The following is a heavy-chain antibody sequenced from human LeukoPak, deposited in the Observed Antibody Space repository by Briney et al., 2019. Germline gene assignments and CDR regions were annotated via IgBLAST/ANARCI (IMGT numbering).Heavy chain of an antibody. CDR1: GGSFSGYY. CDR3: ASADILTGYGWFDP. V-gene: IGHV4-34*01. D-gene: IGHD3-9*01. CDR2: INRSGST. Sequence: SETLSLTCAVYGGSFSGYYWSWIRQPPGKGLEWIGEINRSGSTNYNPSLKSRVTISVDTSKNQFSLKLSSVTAADTAVYYCASADILTGYGWFDPWGQGTLVTVSS. J-gene: IGHJ5*02.